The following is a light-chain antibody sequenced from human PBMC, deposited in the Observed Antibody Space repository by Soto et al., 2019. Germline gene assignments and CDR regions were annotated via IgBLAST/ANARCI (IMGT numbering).Light chain of an antibody. CDR2: END. V-gene: IGLV1-51*02. CDR1: SSNIGNNY. Sequence: QSVLTQPPSVSAAPGQKVTISCSGSSSNIGNNYVSWYQQLPGTAPKLLIYENDKRPSGIPDRFSGSKSGTSATLGITGLQTGDEADYYCGTWDGTPPNSEVVFGGGTKLTVL. J-gene: IGLJ2*01. CDR3: GTWDGTPPNSEVV.